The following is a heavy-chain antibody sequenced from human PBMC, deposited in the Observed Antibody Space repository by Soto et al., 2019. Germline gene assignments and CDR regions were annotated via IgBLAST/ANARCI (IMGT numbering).Heavy chain of an antibody. CDR1: GYTFNRYG. D-gene: IGHD3-10*01. CDR2: ISAYNGNT. CDR3: EREWYYGSGGADY. V-gene: IGHV1-18*01. Sequence: QVQLVQSGAEVKKPWASVKVSCKASGYTFNRYGISWVRQAPGQGLEWMGWISAYNGNTNYAQKLQGRVTMTTDTATSTEYMDLRSLKAHDTAEDSVEREWYYGSGGADYWVQGTLVTASS. J-gene: IGHJ4*02.